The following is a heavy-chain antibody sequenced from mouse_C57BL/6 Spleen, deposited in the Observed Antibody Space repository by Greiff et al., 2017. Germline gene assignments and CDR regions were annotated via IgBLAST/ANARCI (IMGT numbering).Heavy chain of an antibody. D-gene: IGHD5-1*01. CDR1: GFSLTSYG. Sequence: QVQLKESGPGLVAPSQSLSITCTVSGFSLTSYGVDWVRQSPGKGLEWLGVIWGVGSTNYNSALKTRLSISKNNSKSQVFLKMNSLQTDDTAMYYCASGSTSPWFADWGQGTPVTVSA. J-gene: IGHJ3*01. CDR3: ASGSTSPWFAD. CDR2: IWGVGST. V-gene: IGHV2-6*01.